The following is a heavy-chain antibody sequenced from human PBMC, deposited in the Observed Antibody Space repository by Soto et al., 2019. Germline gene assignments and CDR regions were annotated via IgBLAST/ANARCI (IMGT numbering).Heavy chain of an antibody. CDR3: ARGMGMIRRHDS. CDR2: IYYTGTT. D-gene: IGHD3-22*01. Sequence: QVQLQESGPGLVKPSETLSLTCTVSGGSISGGDYYWTWIRQSPGKGLEWIGNIYYTGTTYSNPALKSRVTISVDTSNNQFSLSLNSVTATDTAVYYCARGMGMIRRHDSWGQGTLVIVST. J-gene: IGHJ4*02. V-gene: IGHV4-30-4*01. CDR1: GGSISGGDYY.